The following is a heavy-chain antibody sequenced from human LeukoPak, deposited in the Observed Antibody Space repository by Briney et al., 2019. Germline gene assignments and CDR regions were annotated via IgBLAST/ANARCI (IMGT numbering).Heavy chain of an antibody. D-gene: IGHD4-17*01. V-gene: IGHV4-38-2*02. CDR2: IYYSGST. CDR1: GYSISSGYY. J-gene: IGHJ5*02. CDR3: ARDDYGDYYSWFDP. Sequence: SETLSLTCTVSGYSISSGYYWGWIRQPPGKGLEWIGSIYYSGSTYYNPSLKSRVTISVDTSKNQFSLKLSSVTAADTAVYYCARDDYGDYYSWFDPWGQGTLVTVSS.